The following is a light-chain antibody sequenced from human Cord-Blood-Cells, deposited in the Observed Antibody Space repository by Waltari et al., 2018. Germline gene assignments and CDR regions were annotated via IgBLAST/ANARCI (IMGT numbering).Light chain of an antibody. V-gene: IGLV2-23*01. Sequence: QSALTQPASVSGSPGQSITTSCPGTSSDVGSYNLVSWYQQPPGKAPKLMIYEGSKRPSGVSNRFSGSKSGNTASLTISGLQAEDEADYYCCSYAGSSTYVFGTGTKVTVL. CDR1: SSDVGSYNL. J-gene: IGLJ1*01. CDR2: EGS. CDR3: CSYAGSSTYV.